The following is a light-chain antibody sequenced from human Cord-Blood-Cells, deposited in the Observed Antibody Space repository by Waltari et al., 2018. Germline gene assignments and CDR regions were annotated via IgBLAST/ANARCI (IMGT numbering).Light chain of an antibody. Sequence: DIVMTQSPLSLPVTPGEPASIPCRSSQSLLHSNGYNYLDWYLQKPGQSPQLLIYLGSNRASGVPDRFSGSGSGTDVTLKISRVEAEDVGVYYCMQALQTPTFGQGTKVEIK. CDR1: QSLLHSNGYNY. CDR2: LGS. J-gene: IGKJ1*01. CDR3: MQALQTPT. V-gene: IGKV2-28*01.